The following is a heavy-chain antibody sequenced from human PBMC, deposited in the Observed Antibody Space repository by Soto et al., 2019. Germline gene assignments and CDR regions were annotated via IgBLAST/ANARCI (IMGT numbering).Heavy chain of an antibody. Sequence: EVQLLESGGGLVQPGVSLRLSCAASGFTFSSFAMTWVRQAPGKWLEWVSSLTGSGDSTSYADSVNGRFTISRDNSKNTRCLKMTSLGADDKALYYCAKGTAVTTGDMAYWGEGTLVTVSS. CDR2: LTGSGDST. CDR3: AKGTAVTTGDMAY. J-gene: IGHJ4*02. CDR1: GFTFSSFA. D-gene: IGHD4-17*01. V-gene: IGHV3-23*01.